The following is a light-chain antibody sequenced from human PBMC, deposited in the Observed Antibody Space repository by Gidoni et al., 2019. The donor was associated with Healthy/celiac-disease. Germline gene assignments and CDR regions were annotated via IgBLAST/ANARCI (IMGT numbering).Light chain of an antibody. CDR3: QQSYSTPFT. CDR2: AAS. Sequence: IQMTQSPSSLSASVRDRVTITCRASQRISSYLNWYQQKPGKAPKLLIYAASSLQSGVPSRFSGSGSGTDFTLTISSLQPEDFATYYCQQSYSTPFTFGGGTKVEIK. CDR1: QRISSY. J-gene: IGKJ4*01. V-gene: IGKV1-39*01.